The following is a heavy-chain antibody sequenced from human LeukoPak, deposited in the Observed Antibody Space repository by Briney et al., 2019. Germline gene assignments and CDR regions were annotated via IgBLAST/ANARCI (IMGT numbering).Heavy chain of an antibody. CDR2: IGISSGNA. CDR3: ARDTKYASDN. Sequence: GGSLRLCCAASGFTFSSYSMNWVRQAPGKGLEWISYIGISSGNAKYADSVKGRFTISGDKAKNSVYLQMNSLRVEDTAVYYCARDTKYASDNWGQGTLVTVSS. D-gene: IGHD2-2*01. V-gene: IGHV3-48*01. J-gene: IGHJ4*02. CDR1: GFTFSSYS.